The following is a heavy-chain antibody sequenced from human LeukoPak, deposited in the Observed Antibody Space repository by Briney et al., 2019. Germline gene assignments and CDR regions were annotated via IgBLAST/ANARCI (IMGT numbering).Heavy chain of an antibody. D-gene: IGHD2-8*01. Sequence: GGSLRLSCAASGFTFSSYSMNWVRQAPGKGLEWVSSISSSSSYIYYADSVKGRFTISRDNAKNSLYLQMNSLRAEDTAVYYCARDGYCTHGVCYGWFDPWGQGTLVTVSS. CDR2: ISSSSSYI. CDR3: ARDGYCTHGVCYGWFDP. CDR1: GFTFSSYS. J-gene: IGHJ5*02. V-gene: IGHV3-21*01.